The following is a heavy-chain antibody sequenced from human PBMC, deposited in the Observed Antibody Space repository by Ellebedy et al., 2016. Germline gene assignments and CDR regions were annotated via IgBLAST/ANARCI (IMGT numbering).Heavy chain of an antibody. J-gene: IGHJ3*02. V-gene: IGHV1-8*01. CDR1: GYTFTSYD. Sequence: ASVKVSCKASGYTFTSYDINWVRQATGQGLEWMGWMNPNSGNTGYAQKFQGRVTMTRNTSISTAYMELSSLRSEDTAVYYCARVATIKVYAFDIWGQGTMVTVSS. CDR3: ARVATIKVYAFDI. CDR2: MNPNSGNT. D-gene: IGHD5-24*01.